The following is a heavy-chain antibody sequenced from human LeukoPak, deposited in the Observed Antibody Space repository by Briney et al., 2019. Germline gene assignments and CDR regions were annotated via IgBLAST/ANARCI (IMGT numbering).Heavy chain of an antibody. Sequence: SETLSLTCTVSGGSISSYYWSWIRQPPGKGLEWIGYIYYSGSTNYNPSLKSRVTISVDTSKNQFSLKLSSVTAADTAVYYCARTGYSSGWGSYWYFDLWGRGTLVTVSS. J-gene: IGHJ2*01. CDR2: IYYSGST. V-gene: IGHV4-59*08. CDR3: ARTGYSSGWGSYWYFDL. D-gene: IGHD6-19*01. CDR1: GGSISSYY.